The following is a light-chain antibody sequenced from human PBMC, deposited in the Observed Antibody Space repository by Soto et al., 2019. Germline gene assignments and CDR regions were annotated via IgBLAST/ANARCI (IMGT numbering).Light chain of an antibody. CDR1: QSIDRY. J-gene: IGKJ3*01. V-gene: IGKV1-39*01. CDR3: QQSYSIPFT. Sequence: EIQMTQSPSPLSASVGDRLTITCRASQSIDRYLNWYQQKPGRAPKVLIYGASNLQSGVPPRFSGTGSETFFTLTISSLQPEDFATYYCQQSYSIPFTFGPGTTVDV. CDR2: GAS.